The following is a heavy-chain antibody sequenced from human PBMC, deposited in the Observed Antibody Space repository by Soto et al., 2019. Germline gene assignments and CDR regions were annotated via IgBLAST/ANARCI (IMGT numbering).Heavy chain of an antibody. J-gene: IGHJ4*02. CDR3: ARVDTSMVNYFDY. CDR2: THYGGST. CDR1: GGSVSSGSYF. D-gene: IGHD5-18*01. V-gene: IGHV4-31*03. Sequence: QVQLQESGPGLVRPSQTLSVTCTVSGGSVSSGSYFWTWIRQHPGKGLEWMGYTHYGGSTFYNPSLKSRLTISADTSKNQVSLTLKSVTAADTAVYYCARVDTSMVNYFDYWGQGILVAVSS.